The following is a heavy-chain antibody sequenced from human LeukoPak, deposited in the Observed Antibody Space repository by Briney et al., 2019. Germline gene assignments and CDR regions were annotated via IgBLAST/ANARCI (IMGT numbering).Heavy chain of an antibody. CDR2: VYSSGNT. Sequence: SETLSLTCTVSGGSISSNTYCWGWIRQPPGKGLEWIASVYSSGNTYYNPSLESGVTISVDTSKNQFYLNVVSVTAADTAVYYCARDGFAGTGAFDIWGQGTMVTVSS. CDR1: GGSISSNTYC. CDR3: ARDGFAGTGAFDI. D-gene: IGHD6-13*01. J-gene: IGHJ3*02. V-gene: IGHV4-39*07.